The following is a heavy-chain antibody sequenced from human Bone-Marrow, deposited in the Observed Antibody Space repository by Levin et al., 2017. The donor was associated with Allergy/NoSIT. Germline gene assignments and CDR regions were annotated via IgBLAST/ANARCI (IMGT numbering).Heavy chain of an antibody. V-gene: IGHV3-30*18. CDR3: AKDTYTCSGGRCYFFDY. D-gene: IGHD2-15*01. CDR1: GFTFSNYA. CDR2: ISLDGNTQ. J-gene: IGHJ4*02. Sequence: GESLKISCAVSGFTFSNYAMHWVRQAPGRGLEWVAFISLDGNTQYYADSVKGRFTFSRDNSNNTLHLQMNSLRVEDTAIYYCAKDTYTCSGGRCYFFDYWGQGALVTVSS.